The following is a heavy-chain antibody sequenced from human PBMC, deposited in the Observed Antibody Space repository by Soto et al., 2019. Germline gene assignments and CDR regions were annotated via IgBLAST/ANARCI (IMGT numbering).Heavy chain of an antibody. J-gene: IGHJ6*02. V-gene: IGHV4-30-4*01. D-gene: IGHD2-8*01. CDR2: IYYSGNT. Sequence: QVQLQESGPGLVKPSQSVSLTCTVSGVSISSGDYYWSWIRQPPGKGLEWVGYIYYSGNTNYAPSVGSRLTMAIDTARNQFSLHLMSVTAADTAIYYCARYTNFSPYYHGGDVWGQGTTVTVSS. CDR1: GVSISSGDYY. CDR3: ARYTNFSPYYHGGDV.